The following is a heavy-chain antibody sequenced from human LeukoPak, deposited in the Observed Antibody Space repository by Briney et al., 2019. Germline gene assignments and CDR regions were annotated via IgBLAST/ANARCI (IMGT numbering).Heavy chain of an antibody. Sequence: ASVKVSCKASGYTFTSYGISWVRQAPGQGLEWMGWINPNSGGTNYAQKFQGWVTMTRDTSISTAYMELSRLRSDDTAVYYCARGYPGYFDYWGQGTLVTVSS. CDR2: INPNSGGT. V-gene: IGHV1-2*04. CDR1: GYTFTSYG. D-gene: IGHD3-16*02. J-gene: IGHJ4*02. CDR3: ARGYPGYFDY.